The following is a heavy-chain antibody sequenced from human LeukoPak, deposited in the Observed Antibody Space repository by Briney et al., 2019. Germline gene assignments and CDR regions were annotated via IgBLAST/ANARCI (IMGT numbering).Heavy chain of an antibody. D-gene: IGHD5-18*01. CDR1: GFTFSSYT. Sequence: GRSLRLSFAASGFTFSSYTMHWVRQAPGKGLEWVALISHDGSNKYDPDSVKGRFTISRDNSKNTLYLQMSSLRAEDTAVYYCARDYRSYSYGRGALDIWGQGTMVTVSS. J-gene: IGHJ3*02. V-gene: IGHV3-30-3*01. CDR2: ISHDGSNK. CDR3: ARDYRSYSYGRGALDI.